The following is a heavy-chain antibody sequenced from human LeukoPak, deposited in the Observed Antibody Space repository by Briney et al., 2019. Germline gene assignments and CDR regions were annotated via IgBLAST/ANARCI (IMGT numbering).Heavy chain of an antibody. J-gene: IGHJ5*02. CDR1: GGTFSSYA. CDR2: IIPIFGTA. Sequence: SVKVSCKASGGTFSSYAISWVRQAPGQGLELMGGIIPIFGTANYAQKFQGRVTITADEYTSTAYMELSSLRSEDTAVYYCARTGDSSGFNWFDPWGQGTLVTVSS. D-gene: IGHD3-22*01. V-gene: IGHV1-69*13. CDR3: ARTGDSSGFNWFDP.